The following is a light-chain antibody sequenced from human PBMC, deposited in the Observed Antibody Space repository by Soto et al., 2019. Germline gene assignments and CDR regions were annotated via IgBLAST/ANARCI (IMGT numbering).Light chain of an antibody. V-gene: IGKV3-20*01. CDR1: QSITGRY. CDR2: EAS. CDR3: QQYGSSPRT. Sequence: PGEGATLSCTASQSITGRYLAWYQQRPGQAPRLLIYEASSRATGIPDRFSGSGSGTDFTLTIRRLEPDDFAVYYCQQYGSSPRTFGQGTKVDI. J-gene: IGKJ1*01.